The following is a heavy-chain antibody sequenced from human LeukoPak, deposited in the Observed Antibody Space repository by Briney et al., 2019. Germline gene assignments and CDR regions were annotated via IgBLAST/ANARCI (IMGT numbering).Heavy chain of an antibody. CDR2: IYHSGST. Sequence: SETLSLTCTVSGYSISSGYYWGWIRQPPGKGLEWIGSIYHSGSTYYNPSLKSRVTISVDTSKNQFSLKLSSVTAADTAVYYCARKEIVGASDYWGQGTLVTVSS. J-gene: IGHJ4*02. V-gene: IGHV4-38-2*02. CDR3: ARKEIVGASDY. CDR1: GYSISSGYY. D-gene: IGHD1-26*01.